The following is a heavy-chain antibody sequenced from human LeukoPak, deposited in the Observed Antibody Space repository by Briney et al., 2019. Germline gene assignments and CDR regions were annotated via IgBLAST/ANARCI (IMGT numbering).Heavy chain of an antibody. J-gene: IGHJ4*02. CDR2: IHYGGTT. V-gene: IGHV4-39*01. CDR1: GGSISSLTYY. Sequence: SETLSLTCTVSGGSISSLTYYWGWIRQPPGKGLEWIASIHYGGTTYYSPSLKSRVAISVDRSNNQFSLRLSSVTAADTAVYFCTGYSSGWSSGGGYWGQGTLVTVSS. D-gene: IGHD6-19*01. CDR3: TGYSSGWSSGGGY.